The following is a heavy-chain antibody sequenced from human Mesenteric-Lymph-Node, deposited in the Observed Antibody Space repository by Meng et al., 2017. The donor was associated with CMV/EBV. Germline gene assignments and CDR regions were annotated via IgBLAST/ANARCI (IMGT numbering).Heavy chain of an antibody. V-gene: IGHV5-51*01. J-gene: IGHJ6*02. CDR1: GYSFTNYW. CDR2: IYPGDSDT. Sequence: GGSLRLSCKGSGYSFTNYWIGWVRQMPGKGLEWMGIIYPGDSDTRYSPSFQGQVTISADKSISTAYLQWSSLKASDTAMYYCARLKGYCSGGSCDDLYYYFIMDVWGQGTTVTVSS. D-gene: IGHD2-15*01. CDR3: ARLKGYCSGGSCDDLYYYFIMDV.